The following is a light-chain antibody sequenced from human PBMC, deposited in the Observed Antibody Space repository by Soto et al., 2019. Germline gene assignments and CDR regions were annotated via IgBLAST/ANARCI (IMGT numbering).Light chain of an antibody. V-gene: IGLV3-21*04. Sequence: SSELTQAPSVSVAPGKTARITCGGTNIGSKSVHWYQQKPGQAPVLVIYYDSDRPSGIPQRFSGSNSGNTATLTISRVEAGDEADYYCQVWDSSSDHVVFGGGTKVTVL. J-gene: IGLJ2*01. CDR3: QVWDSSSDHVV. CDR1: NIGSKS. CDR2: YDS.